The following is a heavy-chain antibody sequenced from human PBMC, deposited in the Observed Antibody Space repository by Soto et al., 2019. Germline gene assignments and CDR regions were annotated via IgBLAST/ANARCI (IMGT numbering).Heavy chain of an antibody. CDR1: GFTFSSYG. J-gene: IGHJ3*02. CDR3: ASREGYSSGWTSYDAFDI. Sequence: PGGSLRLSCAASGFTFSSYGMHWVRQAPGKGLEWVAVIWYDGSNKYYADSVKGRFTISRDNSKNTLYLQMNSLRAEDTAVYYCASREGYSSGWTSYDAFDIWGQGTMVTVSS. D-gene: IGHD6-19*01. CDR2: IWYDGSNK. V-gene: IGHV3-33*01.